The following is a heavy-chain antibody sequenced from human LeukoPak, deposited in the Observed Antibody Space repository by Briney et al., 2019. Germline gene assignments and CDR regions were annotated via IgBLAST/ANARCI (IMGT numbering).Heavy chain of an antibody. V-gene: IGHV3-30*03. Sequence: GGSLRLSCAASRFTFSSYGMHWVRQAPGKGLEWVAVISYDGSNKYYADSVKGQFTISRDNSKNTLYLQMNSLRPEDTAVYYCAPENLDYWGQGTLVTVSS. CDR2: ISYDGSNK. CDR3: APENLDY. CDR1: RFTFSSYG. J-gene: IGHJ4*02.